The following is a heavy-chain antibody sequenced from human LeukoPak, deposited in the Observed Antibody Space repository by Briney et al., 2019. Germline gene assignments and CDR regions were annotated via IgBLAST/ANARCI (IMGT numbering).Heavy chain of an antibody. CDR1: GFTFSDYW. J-gene: IGHJ1*01. CDR3: AREAKRGGAIKH. Sequence: GGSLRLSCAASGFTFSDYWMHWVRQAPGKGLVWVSRINTDGSFTRYADSVQGRFTISRDTAKNTLFLQMNSLRAEDTAVYYCAREAKRGGAIKHWGQGILVTVSS. CDR2: INTDGSFT. D-gene: IGHD3-10*01. V-gene: IGHV3-74*01.